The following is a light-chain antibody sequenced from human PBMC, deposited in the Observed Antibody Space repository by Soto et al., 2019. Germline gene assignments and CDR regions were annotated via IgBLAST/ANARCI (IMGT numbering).Light chain of an antibody. Sequence: EIVLTQSPATLYLSPGERATLSCRASQSVSSNLAWYQQKPGQAPRLLIYDASNRATGIPARFSGSGSGTDYPLAISSLEPEDFAVYYCQQRSNWPPTFGPGTKVDIK. CDR2: DAS. V-gene: IGKV3-11*01. CDR3: QQRSNWPPT. J-gene: IGKJ3*01. CDR1: QSVSSN.